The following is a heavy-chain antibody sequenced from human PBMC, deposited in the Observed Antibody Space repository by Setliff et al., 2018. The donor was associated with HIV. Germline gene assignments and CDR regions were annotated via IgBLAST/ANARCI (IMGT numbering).Heavy chain of an antibody. CDR3: AKGVAGLQYYYYYMDV. Sequence: PSETLSLTCAVYGGSFSDYYWSWIRQPPGKGLEWIGEINHSGSTNYNPSLKSRVTISVDTSKNQFSLKLSSVTAADTAVYYCAKGVAGLQYYYYYMDVWGKGTTVTVSS. D-gene: IGHD6-19*01. V-gene: IGHV4-34*01. CDR2: INHSGST. J-gene: IGHJ6*03. CDR1: GGSFSDYY.